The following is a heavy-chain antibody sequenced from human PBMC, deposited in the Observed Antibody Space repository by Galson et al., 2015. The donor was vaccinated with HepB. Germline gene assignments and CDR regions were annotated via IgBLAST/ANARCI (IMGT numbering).Heavy chain of an antibody. V-gene: IGHV3-30*03. CDR2: ISYDGKIP. D-gene: IGHD2-8*02. J-gene: IGHJ4*02. CDR3: ATESDIVLVVTTEAYFDY. CDR1: GLTFRNYG. Sequence: SLRLSCAASGLTFRNYGMHWVRQAPGKGLEWVASISYDGKIPYYADSVKGRFTISRDNSKNTLSLQMNSLRAEDTATYYCATESDIVLVVTTEAYFDYWGQGTLVTVPS.